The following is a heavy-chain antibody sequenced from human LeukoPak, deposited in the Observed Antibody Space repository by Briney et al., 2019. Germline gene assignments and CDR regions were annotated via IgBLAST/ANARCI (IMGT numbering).Heavy chain of an antibody. D-gene: IGHD2-21*02. J-gene: IGHJ4*02. V-gene: IGHV3-21*01. CDR2: ISTSSSYI. CDR3: AKVPLVTAFKYFDY. CDR1: GFTFSSYS. Sequence: GGSLRLSRAASGFTFSSYSMNWVRQAPGKGLEWVSSISTSSSYIYYADSVKGRFTISRDNAKKSMYLEMNSLRAEDTAVYYCAKVPLVTAFKYFDYWGQGTLVTVSS.